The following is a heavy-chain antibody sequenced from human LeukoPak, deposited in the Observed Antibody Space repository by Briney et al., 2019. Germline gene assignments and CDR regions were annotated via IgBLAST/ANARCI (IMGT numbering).Heavy chain of an antibody. Sequence: ASVKVSCKASGYTFTSYDINWVRQATGQGLEWMGWMNPNSGNTGYAQKFQGRVTMTRNTSISTAYMELSSLRSEDTAVYYCARGYSYGNGYYYYYMDVWGKGPTVTISS. V-gene: IGHV1-8*01. CDR3: ARGYSYGNGYYYYYMDV. CDR1: GYTFTSYD. J-gene: IGHJ6*03. CDR2: MNPNSGNT. D-gene: IGHD5-18*01.